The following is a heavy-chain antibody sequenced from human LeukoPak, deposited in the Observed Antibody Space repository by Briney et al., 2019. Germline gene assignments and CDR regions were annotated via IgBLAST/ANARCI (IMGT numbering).Heavy chain of an antibody. D-gene: IGHD3-10*01. V-gene: IGHV3-13*01. CDR3: ARGNDFYGSGSPIRDAFDI. CDR1: GFTLSSYD. CDR2: IGTAGDT. Sequence: GGSLRLSCAASGFTLSSYDMHWVRQATGKGLEWVSGIGTAGDTYYPDSVKGRFTISREHAKNSLYLQMNSLRAGDTAVYYCARGNDFYGSGSPIRDAFDIWGQGTMVTVSS. J-gene: IGHJ3*02.